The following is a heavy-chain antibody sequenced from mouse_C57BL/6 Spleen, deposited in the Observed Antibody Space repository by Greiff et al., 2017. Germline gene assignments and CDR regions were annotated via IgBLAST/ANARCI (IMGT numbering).Heavy chain of an antibody. CDR3: ARGNYAMDY. V-gene: IGHV2-2*01. J-gene: IGHJ4*01. CDR2: IWSGGST. CDR1: GFSLTSYC. Sequence: VQLVESGPGLVQPSQSLSITCTVSGFSLTSYCVHWVRQSPGKGLEWLGVIWSGGSTDYTAAFISRLSISKDNSKSQVFFKMNSLQADDTAIYYCARGNYAMDYWGQGTSVTVSS.